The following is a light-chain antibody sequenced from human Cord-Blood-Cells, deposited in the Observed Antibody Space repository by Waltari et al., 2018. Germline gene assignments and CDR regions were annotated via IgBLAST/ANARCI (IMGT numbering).Light chain of an antibody. Sequence: QSALTQPASVSGSPGQSITISCTGTSSDVGSYNLVSWYQQHPGKAPKLMIYEGSKRPSGGSNRCSGSTSGHTASLTISGLQAEDEADYYCCSYAGSRVFGGGTKLTVL. CDR1: SSDVGSYNL. V-gene: IGLV2-23*01. CDR2: EGS. J-gene: IGLJ3*02. CDR3: CSYAGSRV.